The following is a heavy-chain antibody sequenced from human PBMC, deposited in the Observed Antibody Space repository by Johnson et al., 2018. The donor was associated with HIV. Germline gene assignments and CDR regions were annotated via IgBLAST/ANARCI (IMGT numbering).Heavy chain of an antibody. CDR2: LKSKTDGGTP. CDR3: TTPSGSYVSSYDAFDI. CDR1: GFTFSNDR. Sequence: EVPLVVPGGGLVKPGGSLRLSCAASGFTFSNDRMSWVRQAPGKGLEWVGRLKSKTDGGTPDYAAPVKGSFTISRHDSKNTLYLQMNSLKTEDTAVYYCTTPSGSYVSSYDAFDIWGQGTMVTVSS. J-gene: IGHJ3*02. D-gene: IGHD1-26*01. V-gene: IGHV3-15*01.